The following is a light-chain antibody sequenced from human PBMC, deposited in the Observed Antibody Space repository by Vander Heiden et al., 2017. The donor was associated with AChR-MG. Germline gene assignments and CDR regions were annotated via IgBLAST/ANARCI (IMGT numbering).Light chain of an antibody. CDR3: QHYGSSS. J-gene: IGKJ1*01. Sequence: EIVLTQSPGTLSLSPGERATLSCRASQSVSSSYLDWDQQIPGQAPRLLIYGASSRDTGIQDRFSGSGSGTDFTLTSSSLAAKDFEVYYGQHYGSSSFGQGTKVEIK. CDR2: GAS. V-gene: IGKV3-20*01. CDR1: QSVSSSY.